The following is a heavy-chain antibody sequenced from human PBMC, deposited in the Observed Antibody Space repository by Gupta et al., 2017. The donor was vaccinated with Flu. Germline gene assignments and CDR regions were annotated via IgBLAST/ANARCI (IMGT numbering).Heavy chain of an antibody. V-gene: IGHV1-46*01. CDR3: ARGSSSGWYYRFDP. CDR2: INPSGGST. CDR1: ENTFSNNF. J-gene: IGHJ5*02. Sequence: QVQLVQSGAEVKKPGASVKVSCKASENTFSNNFFHWVRQAPGQGLEWMGIINPSGGSTRYAQKFRGRVTMTSDTSTRTVYMELSSLRSEDTAVYYCARGSSSGWYYRFDPWGQGTLVTVSS. D-gene: IGHD6-19*01.